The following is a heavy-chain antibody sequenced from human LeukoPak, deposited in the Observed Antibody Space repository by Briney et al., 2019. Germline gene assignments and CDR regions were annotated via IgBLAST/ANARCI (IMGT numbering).Heavy chain of an antibody. J-gene: IGHJ6*03. CDR2: ISGSGGST. V-gene: IGHV3-23*01. CDR1: GFTFSNYA. CDR3: AKGSLQQLQYYYYMDV. D-gene: IGHD6-13*01. Sequence: GGSLRLSCAASGFTFSNYAMSWVRQAPGKWLVWVSAISGSGGSTNYVDSVKGRFTISRDNSKNTLYLQMNSLRAEDTAVYYCAKGSLQQLQYYYYMDVWGKGTTVTVSS.